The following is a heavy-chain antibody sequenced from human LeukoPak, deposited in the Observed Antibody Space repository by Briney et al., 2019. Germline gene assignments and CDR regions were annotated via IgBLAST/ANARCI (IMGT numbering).Heavy chain of an antibody. Sequence: PGGSLRLSCAASGFTFSSYAMGWVRQAPGKGPDWVSSISGSGGHTYFADSVRGRFTISRDNSKNTLDLQMNSLKVGDTAVYYCAKFRYHSNDNNYLDFNYWGQGTLVTVSS. CDR3: AKFRYHSNDNNYLDFNY. V-gene: IGHV3-23*01. D-gene: IGHD3-22*01. CDR2: ISGSGGHT. CDR1: GFTFSSYA. J-gene: IGHJ4*02.